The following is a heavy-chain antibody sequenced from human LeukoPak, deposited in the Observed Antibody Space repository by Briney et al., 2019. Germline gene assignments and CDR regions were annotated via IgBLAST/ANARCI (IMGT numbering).Heavy chain of an antibody. Sequence: GASVKVSCKASGYTFTGYYMHWVRQAPGQGLEWMGWINPNSGGTNYAQKFQGRVTMTRDTSISTAYMELSRLRSDDTAVYYCARHVRVSKTYYYDSSGFPVRCYFDYWGQGTLVTVSS. CDR2: INPNSGGT. CDR1: GYTFTGYY. V-gene: IGHV1-2*02. D-gene: IGHD3-22*01. J-gene: IGHJ4*02. CDR3: ARHVRVSKTYYYDSSGFPVRCYFDY.